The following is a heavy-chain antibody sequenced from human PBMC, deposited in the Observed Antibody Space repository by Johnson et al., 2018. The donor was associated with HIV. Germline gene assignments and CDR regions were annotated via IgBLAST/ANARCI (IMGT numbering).Heavy chain of an antibody. CDR1: GFTFSSYA. Sequence: VQLVESGGGLVQPGGSLRLSCAASGFTFSSYAMHWVRQAPGKEPQWVSAITGDGAHTYYADSVKGRFTISRDNSKDTLFLQMNSLRAEDTALYYCAKETHYITPNDWDAFDIWGQGTMVTVSS. V-gene: IGHV3-23*04. D-gene: IGHD3-9*01. CDR3: AKETHYITPNDWDAFDI. CDR2: ITGDGAHT. J-gene: IGHJ3*02.